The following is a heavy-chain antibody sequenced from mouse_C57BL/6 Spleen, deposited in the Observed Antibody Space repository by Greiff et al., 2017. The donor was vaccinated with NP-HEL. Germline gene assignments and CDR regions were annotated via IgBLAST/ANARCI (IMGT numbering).Heavy chain of an antibody. CDR2: IRHKANNPAS. J-gene: IGHJ3*01. V-gene: IGHV6-6*01. CDR1: GFTFTDAW. Sequence: ESGGGLVQPGASMKLSCAASGFTFTDAWMDWVRQSPGKGLEWVGEIRHKANNPASNYAVPGKGRFTISRDDSKSSVYLQKNSVRAEDASNYYFTRDDYGAYWGQGTLVTVSA. D-gene: IGHD2-4*01. CDR3: TRDDYGAY.